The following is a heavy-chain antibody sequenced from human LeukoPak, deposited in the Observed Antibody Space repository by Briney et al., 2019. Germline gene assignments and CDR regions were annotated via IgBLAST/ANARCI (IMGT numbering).Heavy chain of an antibody. CDR1: GFTFSSYW. CDR3: ARKTQEYYDSSGYIGY. V-gene: IGHV3-74*01. CDR2: INSDGSST. Sequence: GGSLRLSCAASGFTFSSYWMHWVRQTPWKGLVWVSRINSDGSSTSYADSVKGRFTISRDNAKNTLYLQMNSLRAEDTAVYYCARKTQEYYDSSGYIGYWGQGTLVTVSS. J-gene: IGHJ4*02. D-gene: IGHD3-22*01.